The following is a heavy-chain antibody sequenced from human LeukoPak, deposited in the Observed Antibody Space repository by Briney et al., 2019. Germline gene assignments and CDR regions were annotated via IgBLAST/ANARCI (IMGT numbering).Heavy chain of an antibody. J-gene: IGHJ4*02. V-gene: IGHV3-23*01. CDR2: ISGSGDRT. D-gene: IGHD2-2*01. CDR1: GFTFSNYA. Sequence: GGSLRLSCEASGFTFSNYAMSWVRQAPGKGLEWGSVISGSGDRTHYADSVKGRFTISRVNSKNTLYLQMNSLRAEDTAVYYCAKSIVVVAAALDYWGQGTLVTVSS. CDR3: AKSIVVVAAALDY.